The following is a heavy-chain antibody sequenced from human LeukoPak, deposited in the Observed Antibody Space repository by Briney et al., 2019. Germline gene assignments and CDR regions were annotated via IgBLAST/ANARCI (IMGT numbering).Heavy chain of an antibody. CDR2: IYYSGST. V-gene: IGHV4-59*01. Sequence: SETLSLTCTVSGGSISSYYWSWIRQPPGKGLEWIGYIYYSGSTNYNPSLKSRVTISVDTSKNQFSLKLSSVTAADTAVYYCARRGSGSYFPFDYWGQGTLVTVSS. CDR1: GGSISSYY. D-gene: IGHD1-26*01. CDR3: ARRGSGSYFPFDY. J-gene: IGHJ4*02.